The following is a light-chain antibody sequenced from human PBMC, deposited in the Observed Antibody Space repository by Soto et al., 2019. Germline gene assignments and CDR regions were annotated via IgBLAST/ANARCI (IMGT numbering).Light chain of an antibody. CDR2: GTS. CDR3: QQYGSPIT. CDR1: QSVPRSY. J-gene: IGKJ5*01. Sequence: EIVLTQSPGTLSLSPGERATLSCRASQSVPRSYLAWYQQKPGQAPRLLIYGTSSRATGIPDRFSGSGSGTDFTLTISRLEPEDFAVFYCQQYGSPITFGQGTRLEI. V-gene: IGKV3-20*01.